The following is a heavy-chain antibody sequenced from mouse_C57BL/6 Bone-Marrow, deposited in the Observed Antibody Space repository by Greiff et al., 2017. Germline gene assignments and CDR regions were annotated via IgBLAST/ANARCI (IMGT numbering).Heavy chain of an antibody. J-gene: IGHJ4*01. CDR3: ARHMTYYSNYYAMDY. CDR2: ISNGGGST. CDR1: GFTFSDYY. Sequence: DVKLVESGGGLVQPGGSLKLSCAASGFTFSDYYMYWVRQTPEKRLEWVAYISNGGGSTYYPDTVKGRFTISRDNAKNTLYLQMSRLKSEDTAMYYCARHMTYYSNYYAMDYWGQGTSVTVSS. V-gene: IGHV5-12*01. D-gene: IGHD2-5*01.